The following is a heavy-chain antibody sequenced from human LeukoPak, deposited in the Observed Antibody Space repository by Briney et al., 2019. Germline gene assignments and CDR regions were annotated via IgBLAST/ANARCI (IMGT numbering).Heavy chain of an antibody. J-gene: IGHJ2*01. CDR2: IDHSGST. D-gene: IGHD3-10*01. CDR1: GASLRGSY. CDR3: ARGGNGSYFDL. Sequence: SETLSLTCAFPGASLRGSYWSWVRQPPRKGLQWIGQIDHSGSTHSIPSLKSRVTISLDTSQSQVSLKVNSVTAADTAVYFFARGGNGSYFDLWGRGTLVTVSS. V-gene: IGHV4-34*01.